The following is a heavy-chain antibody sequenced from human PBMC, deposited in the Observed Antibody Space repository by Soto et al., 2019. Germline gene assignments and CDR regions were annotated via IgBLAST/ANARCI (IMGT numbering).Heavy chain of an antibody. J-gene: IGHJ5*02. CDR3: ARDSVLLWFGEPGNWFDP. CDR1: GFTFSSYA. D-gene: IGHD3-10*01. Sequence: QVQLVESGGGVVQPGRSLRLSCAASGFTFSSYAMHWVRQAPGKGLEWVAVISYDGSNKYYADSVKGRFTISRDNSKNTLYLQMNSLRAEDTAVYYCARDSVLLWFGEPGNWFDPWGQGTLVTVSS. V-gene: IGHV3-30-3*01. CDR2: ISYDGSNK.